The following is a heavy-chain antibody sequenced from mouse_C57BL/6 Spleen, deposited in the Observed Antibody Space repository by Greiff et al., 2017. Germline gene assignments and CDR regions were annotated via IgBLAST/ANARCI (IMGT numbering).Heavy chain of an antibody. CDR2: IHPNSGST. CDR3: ARRDDYYGSSLGYFDV. D-gene: IGHD1-1*01. V-gene: IGHV1-64*01. J-gene: IGHJ1*03. CDR1: GYTFTSYW. Sequence: QVQLQQPGAELVKPGASVKLSCKASGYTFTSYWMHWVKQRPGQGLEWIGMIHPNSGSTNYNEKFKSKATLTVDKSSSTAYMQLSSLTSEDSAVYYCARRDDYYGSSLGYFDVWGTGTTVTVSS.